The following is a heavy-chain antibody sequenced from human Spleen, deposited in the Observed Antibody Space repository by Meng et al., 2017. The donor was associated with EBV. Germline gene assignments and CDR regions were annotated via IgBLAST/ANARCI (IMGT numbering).Heavy chain of an antibody. CDR2: IYHSGAT. CDR3: ARGDVGVFPAALGKFDL. D-gene: IGHD1-26*01. V-gene: IGHV4-34*01. Sequence: LQQWGQGLLKLSEPLSLTCDVYGESFSDYYWTWIRQPPGKGLEWIGEIYHSGATNYNPSFESRVSMSLDKSKNQFSLHLDSVTAADTALYFCARGDVGVFPAALGKFDLWGRGTLVTVSS. CDR1: GESFSDYY. J-gene: IGHJ2*01.